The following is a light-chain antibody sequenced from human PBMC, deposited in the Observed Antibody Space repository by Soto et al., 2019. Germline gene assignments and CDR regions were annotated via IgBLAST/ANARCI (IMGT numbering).Light chain of an antibody. CDR1: QSVSNF. CDR2: GAS. CDR3: EQYSNCPSWT. Sequence: EKVMTQSPATLSMSPGERATISYRASQSVSNFLAWYQQKPGQAPRLLIYGASTRATGVPARFSGSGSGTEFALTISSLQSEDFAVYYCEQYSNCPSWTFGQGTKVEVK. J-gene: IGKJ1*01. V-gene: IGKV3-15*01.